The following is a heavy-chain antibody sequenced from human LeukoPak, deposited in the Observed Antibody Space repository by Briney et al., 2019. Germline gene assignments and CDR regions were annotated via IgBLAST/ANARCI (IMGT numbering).Heavy chain of an antibody. Sequence: PGGTLRLSCAASGFTFSSYGMSWVRQAPGKGLEWVSAISGSGGSTYYADSVKGRFTISRDNSKNTLYLQMNSLRAEDTAVYYCAKVVGYGSGSYYYYYYYMDVWGKGTTVTISS. V-gene: IGHV3-23*01. CDR2: ISGSGGST. J-gene: IGHJ6*03. D-gene: IGHD3-10*01. CDR3: AKVVGYGSGSYYYYYYYMDV. CDR1: GFTFSSYG.